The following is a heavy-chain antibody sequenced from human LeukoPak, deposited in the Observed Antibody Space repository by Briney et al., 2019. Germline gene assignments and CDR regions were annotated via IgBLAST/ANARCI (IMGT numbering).Heavy chain of an antibody. Sequence: GGSLRLSCAASGFTFSDHDMHWVRQAAGKGLEWVSGIDTAGDTYYPGSVKGRSTISREDAKNSLYLQMNNLRPEDTAVYFCARALEGIDRPLDSWGQGTLVTVSS. J-gene: IGHJ4*02. CDR2: IDTAGDT. D-gene: IGHD3-16*02. CDR1: GFTFSDHD. CDR3: ARALEGIDRPLDS. V-gene: IGHV3-13*01.